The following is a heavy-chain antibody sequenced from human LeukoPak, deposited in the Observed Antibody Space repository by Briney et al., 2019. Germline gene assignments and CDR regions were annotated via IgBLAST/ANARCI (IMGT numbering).Heavy chain of an antibody. V-gene: IGHV4-34*01. CDR1: GGSFSGYY. D-gene: IGHD2-2*01. Sequence: SETLSLTCAVYGGSFSGYYWSWIRQPPGKGLEWIGEINHSGSTNYNPSLKSRVTISVDTSKNQFSLKLSSVTAADTAVYYCARGRSVGYCSSTSCRPKKYYYYMDVWGKGTMVTVSS. CDR3: ARGRSVGYCSSTSCRPKKYYYYMDV. CDR2: INHSGST. J-gene: IGHJ6*03.